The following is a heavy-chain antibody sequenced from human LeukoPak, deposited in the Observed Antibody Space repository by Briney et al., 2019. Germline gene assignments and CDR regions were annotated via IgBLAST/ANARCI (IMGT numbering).Heavy chain of an antibody. V-gene: IGHV3-48*03. Sequence: GGSLRLSCAASGFTFSSYEMNWVRQAPGKGLEWVSFISSSGSTIYYADSVKGRFTISRDNAKNSLYLQMISLRAEDTTFYYCASSRTERGYSFGYGYWGQGTLVTVSS. CDR1: GFTFSSYE. CDR3: ASSRTERGYSFGYGY. D-gene: IGHD5-18*01. J-gene: IGHJ4*02. CDR2: ISSSGSTI.